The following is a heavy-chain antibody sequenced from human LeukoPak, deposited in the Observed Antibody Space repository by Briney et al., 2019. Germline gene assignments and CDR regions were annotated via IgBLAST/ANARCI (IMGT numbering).Heavy chain of an antibody. D-gene: IGHD6-6*01. J-gene: IGHJ4*02. V-gene: IGHV1-46*01. Sequence: ASVKVSCKASGYTFTNYYMHWVRRAPGQGLEWIGIINPSGGSTSYAQKFQGRVTITADKSTSTAYMELSSLRSEDTAVYYCARSSSSSTDYWGQGTLVTVSS. CDR2: INPSGGST. CDR3: ARSSSSSTDY. CDR1: GYTFTNYY.